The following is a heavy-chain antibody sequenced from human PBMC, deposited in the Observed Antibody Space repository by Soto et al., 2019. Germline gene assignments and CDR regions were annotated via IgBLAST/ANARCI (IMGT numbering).Heavy chain of an antibody. CDR3: ARLSEESSSSNYYYFYMDV. CDR1: GYTFTRYY. V-gene: IGHV1-8*01. D-gene: IGHD6-6*01. CDR2: MNPQTGNT. Sequence: QVQLVQSGAEGKEPGASMKISCQASGYTFTRYYITWVRQATGQGLEWMGWMNPQTGNTAYAEKFQGRVTMNRSTSINTAYMELSALRSEDTAVYYCARLSEESSSSNYYYFYMDVWGKGSTVTVSS. J-gene: IGHJ6*03.